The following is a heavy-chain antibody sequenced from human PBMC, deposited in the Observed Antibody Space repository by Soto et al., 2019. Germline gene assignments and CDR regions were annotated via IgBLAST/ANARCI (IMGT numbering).Heavy chain of an antibody. CDR3: ARGHYGMDT. V-gene: IGHV3-7*04. CDR1: GFTFRNYW. CDR2: IKPDGSDK. J-gene: IGHJ6*02. Sequence: EAQLVQSGGGLVQPGGSLTLSCAASGFTFRNYWMTWVRQAPGKGLEWVATIKPDGSDKYYVDSVKGRFTISRDKGKNALDLQMNSLRAEDTAVYYCARGHYGMDTWGQGATIIVSS.